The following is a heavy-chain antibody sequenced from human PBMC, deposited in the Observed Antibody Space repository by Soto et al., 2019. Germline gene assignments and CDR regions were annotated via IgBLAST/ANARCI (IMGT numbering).Heavy chain of an antibody. D-gene: IGHD5-12*01. CDR1: GYSFTSYG. CDR2: ISGSNGKT. CDR3: ARHKMANTDNLFDL. Sequence: QVHLVQSGAEVKKPGASVQVSCKASGYSFTSYGISWVRQAAGQGLEWMAWISGSNGKTRFAPKYPGRLIVTIDTSPGTAYTDPRSPSSAAAARYFWARHKMANTDNLFDLWGQGTLVTVSS. V-gene: IGHV1-18*01. J-gene: IGHJ5*02.